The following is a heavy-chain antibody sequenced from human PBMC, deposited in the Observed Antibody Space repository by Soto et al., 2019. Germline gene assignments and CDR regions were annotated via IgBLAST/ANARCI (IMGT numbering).Heavy chain of an antibody. CDR1: GGSIGSSSYY. V-gene: IGHV4-39*01. CDR2: IYYSGST. Sequence: SETLSLTCTVSGGSIGSSSYYWGWIRHPPGKGLEWIGSIYYSGSTYYNPSLKSRVTISVDTSKNQFSLKLSSVTAADTAVYYCARLSSGSGSYYRNYYYYMDVWGKGTTVTVSS. D-gene: IGHD3-10*01. J-gene: IGHJ6*03. CDR3: ARLSSGSGSYYRNYYYYMDV.